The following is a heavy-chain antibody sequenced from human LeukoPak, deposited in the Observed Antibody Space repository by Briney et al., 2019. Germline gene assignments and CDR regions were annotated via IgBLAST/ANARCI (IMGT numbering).Heavy chain of an antibody. D-gene: IGHD6-13*01. J-gene: IGHJ3*02. Sequence: ASVKLSFKASGGTFSIYAISWVRQAPAQGLEWMGRIITILGIANYAQKFQGRVTITADKSTSTAYMELSSLRSEDTAVYYCARTKYSSSWSVDAFDIWGQGTMVTVSS. V-gene: IGHV1-69*04. CDR1: GGTFSIYA. CDR2: IITILGIA. CDR3: ARTKYSSSWSVDAFDI.